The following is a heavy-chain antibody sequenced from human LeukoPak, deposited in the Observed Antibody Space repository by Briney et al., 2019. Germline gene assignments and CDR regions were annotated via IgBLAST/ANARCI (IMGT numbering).Heavy chain of an antibody. CDR2: INHSGST. D-gene: IGHD3-22*01. CDR3: ARGLVVVGNDY. J-gene: IGHJ4*02. Sequence: SETLSLTCTVSGGSISSGGYYWSWIRQPPGKGLEWIGEINHSGSTNYNPSLKSRVTISVDTSKNQFSLKLSSVTAADTAVYYCARGLVVVGNDYWGQGTLVTVSS. CDR1: GGSISSGGYY. V-gene: IGHV4-39*07.